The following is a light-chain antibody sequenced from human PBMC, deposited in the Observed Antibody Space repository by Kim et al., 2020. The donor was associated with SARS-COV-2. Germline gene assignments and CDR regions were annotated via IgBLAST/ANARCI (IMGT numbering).Light chain of an antibody. CDR1: QGIGNS. CDR2: AAS. CDR3: QKYNSFMYT. V-gene: IGKV1-27*01. Sequence: SASVGDRVTITCRASQGIGNSVAWYQQKPGRVPKLLIYAASTLQSGVPSRFSGRGSGTEFTLTITSLQPDDVATYYCQKYNSFMYTFGQGTKLEI. J-gene: IGKJ2*01.